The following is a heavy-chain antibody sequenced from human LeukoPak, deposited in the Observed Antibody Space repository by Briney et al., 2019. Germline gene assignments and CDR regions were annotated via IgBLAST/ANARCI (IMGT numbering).Heavy chain of an antibody. V-gene: IGHV1-8*02. Sequence: ASVKVSCKASGYTFTSYYMHWVRQAPGQGLEWMGWMNPNSGNTGYAQKFQGRVTMTRNTSISTAYMELSSLRSEDTAVYYCARGGAVAVDYFDYWGQGTLVTVSS. CDR3: ARGGAVAVDYFDY. D-gene: IGHD6-19*01. J-gene: IGHJ4*02. CDR2: MNPNSGNT. CDR1: GYTFTSYY.